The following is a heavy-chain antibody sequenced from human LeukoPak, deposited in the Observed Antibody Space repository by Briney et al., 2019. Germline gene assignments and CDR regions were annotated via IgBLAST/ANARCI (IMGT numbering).Heavy chain of an antibody. CDR3: AADLGSLVRGLDYYARDV. CDR1: GFTFTSSA. D-gene: IGHD3-16*01. Sequence: ASVKVSCKASGFTFTSSAMQWVRQARGQRLEWIGWIVVGSGNTDYAQKFQERVTITRDMSTSTAYMELSSLRSEDTAVYFCAADLGSLVRGLDYYARDVWGQGTTVTVSS. V-gene: IGHV1-58*02. CDR2: IVVGSGNT. J-gene: IGHJ6*02.